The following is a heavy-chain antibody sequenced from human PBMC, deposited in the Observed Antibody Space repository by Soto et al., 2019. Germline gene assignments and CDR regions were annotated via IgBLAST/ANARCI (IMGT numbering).Heavy chain of an antibody. CDR3: TRLTYDPPGMDV. CDR2: IRSKANSYAT. Sequence: PGGSLRLSCAASGFTFSGSAMHWVRQASGKGLEWVGRIRSKANSYATAYAASVKGRFTISRDDSKNTAYLQMNSLKTEDTAVYYCTRLTYDPPGMDVWGQGTTVTVSS. CDR1: GFTFSGSA. J-gene: IGHJ6*02. V-gene: IGHV3-73*01. D-gene: IGHD1-1*01.